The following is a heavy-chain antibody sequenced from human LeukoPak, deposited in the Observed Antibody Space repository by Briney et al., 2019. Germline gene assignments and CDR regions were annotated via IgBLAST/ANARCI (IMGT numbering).Heavy chain of an antibody. CDR2: INHSGST. CDR3: ARAGGYRQGRYFDL. V-gene: IGHV4-34*01. CDR1: GGSFSGYY. Sequence: KPSETLSLTCAVYGGSFSGYYWSWIRQPPGKGLEWIGEINHSGSTNYNPSLKSRVTISVDTSKNQFSLKLSSVTAADTAVYYCARAGGYRQGRYFDLWGRGTLVTVSS. D-gene: IGHD6-13*01. J-gene: IGHJ2*01.